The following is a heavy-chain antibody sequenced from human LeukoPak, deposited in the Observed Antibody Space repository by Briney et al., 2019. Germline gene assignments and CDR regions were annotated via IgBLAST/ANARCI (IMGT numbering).Heavy chain of an antibody. V-gene: IGHV4-39*01. D-gene: IGHD2-2*03. CDR2: IYYSGSA. CDR3: ARHLDIVVVPAADYFDY. Sequence: SETLSLTCTVSGGSVNSGTYYWSWIRQPPGKGLEWIGNIYYSGSAYYNPSLKSRVTISVDTSKNQFSLKLSSVTAADTAVYYCARHLDIVVVPAADYFDYWGQGTLVTVSS. CDR1: GGSVNSGTYY. J-gene: IGHJ4*02.